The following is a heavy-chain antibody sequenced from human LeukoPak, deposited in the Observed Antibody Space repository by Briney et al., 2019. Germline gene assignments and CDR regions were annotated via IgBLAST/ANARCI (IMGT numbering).Heavy chain of an antibody. CDR2: ISGSGGST. Sequence: GGSLRLSCAASGFTFSSYALSWVRQAPGKGLEWGSRISGSGGSTYYTDSVRGRFTISRDNSKNTLSLQMNSLRAEDTAMYYCAKGVTYYGSGSPEVWGQGTLVTVSS. CDR3: AKGVTYYGSGSPEV. J-gene: IGHJ4*02. D-gene: IGHD3-10*01. CDR1: GFTFSSYA. V-gene: IGHV3-23*01.